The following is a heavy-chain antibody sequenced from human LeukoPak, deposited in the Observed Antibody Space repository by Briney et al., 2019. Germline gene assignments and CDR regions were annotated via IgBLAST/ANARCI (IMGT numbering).Heavy chain of an antibody. CDR1: GGSFSGYY. V-gene: IGHV4-34*01. Sequence: SETLSLTCAVYGGSFSGYYWSWIRQPPGKGLEWIGEINHSGITNYNPSLKSRVTMSLDTSKSQFSLKLSSVTAADTALYYSARGVVGVIEVRVYYVDYWGQGTLVTVSS. CDR2: INHSGIT. D-gene: IGHD3-3*01. J-gene: IGHJ4*02. CDR3: ARGVVGVIEVRVYYVDY.